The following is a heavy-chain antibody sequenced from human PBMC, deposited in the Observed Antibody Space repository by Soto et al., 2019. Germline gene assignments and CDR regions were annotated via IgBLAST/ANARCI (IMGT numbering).Heavy chain of an antibody. CDR3: AKIGRPTTVTTFDYFDY. Sequence: EVQLLESGGGLVQPGGSLRLSCAASGFTFSSYAMSWVRQAPGKGLEWVSAISGSGGSTYYADSVKGRFTISRDNSKNTLYLQMNSLRAEDTAVYYCAKIGRPTTVTTFDYFDYWGQGTLVTVSS. CDR1: GFTFSSYA. V-gene: IGHV3-23*01. CDR2: ISGSGGST. J-gene: IGHJ4*02. D-gene: IGHD4-17*01.